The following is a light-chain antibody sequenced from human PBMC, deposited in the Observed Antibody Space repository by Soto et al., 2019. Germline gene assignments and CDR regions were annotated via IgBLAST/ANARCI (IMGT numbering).Light chain of an antibody. V-gene: IGLV2-8*01. Sequence: QSALTQPPSASGSPGQSVTISWTGSSSDVGGYNYVSWYQQHPGKAPKLMIYEVSKRPSGVPDRLSGSKSGNTASLTVSGLQAEDEADYYCSPYGGSNTVVFGGGTKVTVL. CDR2: EVS. CDR1: SSDVGGYNY. CDR3: SPYGGSNTVV. J-gene: IGLJ2*01.